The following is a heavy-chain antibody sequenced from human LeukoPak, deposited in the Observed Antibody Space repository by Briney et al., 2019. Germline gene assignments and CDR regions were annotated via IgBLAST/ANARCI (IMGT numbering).Heavy chain of an antibody. V-gene: IGHV4-34*01. CDR1: GGSFSGYY. Sequence: SETLPLTCAVYGGSFSGYYWSWIRQPPGKGLEWIGEINHSGSTNYNPSLKSRVTISVDTSKNQFSLKLSSVTAADTAVYYCARGPTYYYDSSGYYGNAFDIWGQGTMVTVSS. CDR3: ARGPTYYYDSSGYYGNAFDI. CDR2: INHSGST. J-gene: IGHJ3*02. D-gene: IGHD3-22*01.